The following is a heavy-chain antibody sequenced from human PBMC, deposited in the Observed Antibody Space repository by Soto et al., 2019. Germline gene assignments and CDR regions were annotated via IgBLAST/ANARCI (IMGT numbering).Heavy chain of an antibody. Sequence: GGSLRLSCAASGFTFSSYGMHWVRQAPGKGLEWVAVISYDGSNKYYADSVKGRFTISRDNSKNTLYLQMNSLGAEDTAVYYCAKDAGSGWYQEYFQHWGQGTLVTVSS. V-gene: IGHV3-30*18. CDR1: GFTFSSYG. J-gene: IGHJ1*01. D-gene: IGHD6-19*01. CDR3: AKDAGSGWYQEYFQH. CDR2: ISYDGSNK.